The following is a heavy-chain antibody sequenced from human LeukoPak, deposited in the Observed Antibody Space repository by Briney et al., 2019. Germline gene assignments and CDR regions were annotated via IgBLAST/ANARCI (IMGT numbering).Heavy chain of an antibody. J-gene: IGHJ6*03. CDR2: IRYDGSNK. CDR3: ARDPNSSGWYIYYMDV. CDR1: GFTFSSYG. V-gene: IGHV3-30*02. D-gene: IGHD6-19*01. Sequence: GGSLRLSCAASGFTFSSYGMHWVRQAPGKGLEWVAFIRYDGSNKYYADSVKGRFTISRDNSKNTLYLQMNSLRAEDTAVYYCARDPNSSGWYIYYMDVWGKGTTVTVSS.